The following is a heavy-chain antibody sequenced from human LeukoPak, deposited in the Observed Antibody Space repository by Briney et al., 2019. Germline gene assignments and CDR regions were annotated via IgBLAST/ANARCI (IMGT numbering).Heavy chain of an antibody. CDR1: GYTFTGYY. D-gene: IGHD6-19*01. Sequence: ASVKVSCKASGYTFTGYYMHWVRQAPGQGLEWMGWINPNSGGTNYAQKLQGRVTMTTDTSTSTAYMELRSLRSDDTAVYYCARRRSSGWYPGGWFDPWGQGTLVTVSS. CDR2: INPNSGGT. V-gene: IGHV1-2*02. CDR3: ARRRSSGWYPGGWFDP. J-gene: IGHJ5*02.